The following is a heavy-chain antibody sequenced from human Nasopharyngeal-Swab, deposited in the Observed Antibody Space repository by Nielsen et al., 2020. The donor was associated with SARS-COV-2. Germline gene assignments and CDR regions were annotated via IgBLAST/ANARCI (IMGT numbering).Heavy chain of an antibody. D-gene: IGHD3-10*01. CDR2: INHSGST. CDR3: ARTFGESPVDY. J-gene: IGHJ4*02. CDR1: GGSFSGYY. V-gene: IGHV4-34*01. Sequence: GSLRLSCAVYGGSFSGYYWSWIRQPPGKGLEWIGEINHSGSTNYNPSLKSRVTISVDTSKNQFSLKLSSVTAADTAVYYCARTFGESPVDYWGQGTLVTVSS.